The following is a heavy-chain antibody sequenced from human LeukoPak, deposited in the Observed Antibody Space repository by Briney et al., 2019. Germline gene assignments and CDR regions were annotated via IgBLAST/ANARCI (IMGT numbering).Heavy chain of an antibody. CDR1: GFTFSNAW. Sequence: GGSLRLSCAASGFTFSNAWMSWVSQAPGKGLEWVGRIKSKTDGRTTDYAAPVKRRFTISRDDSKNTLYLQMNSLKTEDTAVYYCTTESLKNYDILTGYYPAAGFDYWGQGTLVTVSS. CDR3: TTESLKNYDILTGYYPAAGFDY. D-gene: IGHD3-9*01. J-gene: IGHJ4*02. CDR2: IKSKTDGRTT. V-gene: IGHV3-15*01.